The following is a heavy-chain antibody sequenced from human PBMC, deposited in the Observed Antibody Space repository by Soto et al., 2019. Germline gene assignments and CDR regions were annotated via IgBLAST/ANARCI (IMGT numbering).Heavy chain of an antibody. D-gene: IGHD2-21*02. Sequence: ESGGGLVQPGGSLRLSCAASGSTFSNYAMTWVRQAPGKGLEWVSTISGGGDGTFYADSVKGRFTISRDNSRNTVYLQMNSLRAEDTAVYYCAKKGLGSLTTYCNSGDCHYAFDIWGQGTMVTVSS. CDR2: ISGGGDGT. V-gene: IGHV3-23*01. CDR1: GSTFSNYA. J-gene: IGHJ3*02. CDR3: AKKGLGSLTTYCNSGDCHYAFDI.